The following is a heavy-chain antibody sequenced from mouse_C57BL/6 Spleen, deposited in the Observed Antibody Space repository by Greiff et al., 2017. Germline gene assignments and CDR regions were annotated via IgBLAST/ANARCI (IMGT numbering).Heavy chain of an antibody. CDR1: GYTFTEYT. J-gene: IGHJ1*03. CDR2: FYPGSGSI. Sequence: VQLQESGAELVKPGASVKLSCKASGYTFTEYTIHWVKQRSGQGLEWIGWFYPGSGSIKYNEKFKDKATLTADKSSSTVYMELSRLTSEDSADYFCAEHEDRYYYGSSYVYFDGWGTGATVTVSS. D-gene: IGHD1-1*01. V-gene: IGHV1-62-2*01. CDR3: AEHEDRYYYGSSYVYFDG.